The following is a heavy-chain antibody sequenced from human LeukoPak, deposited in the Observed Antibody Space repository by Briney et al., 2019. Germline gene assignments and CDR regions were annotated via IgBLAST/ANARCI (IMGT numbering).Heavy chain of an antibody. V-gene: IGHV3-7*05. CDR2: MNQDGSEK. CDR1: GFTFSSYW. CDR3: ARYIPARNGYFEY. D-gene: IGHD2-21*01. Sequence: GGSLRLSCAASGFTFSSYWMSWVRQAPGRGLEWVANMNQDGSEKYYVDSVKGRSTISRDNAKNSPYLQMNSLRDEDTAVYYCARYIPARNGYFEYWGQGTLVTVSS. J-gene: IGHJ4*02.